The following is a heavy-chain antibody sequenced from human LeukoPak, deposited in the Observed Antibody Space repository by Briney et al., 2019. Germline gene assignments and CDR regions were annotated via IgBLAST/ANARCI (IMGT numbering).Heavy chain of an antibody. Sequence: SETLSLTCTVSGASIRNYYWSWIRQSPGKGLEWIGYIYYSGSTNYNPSLESRVAMSVDTSKNQFSLRLSSVTAADTAIYYCARRYSSSWYVGFFHPWGQGTLVTVSS. D-gene: IGHD6-13*01. J-gene: IGHJ5*02. CDR1: GASIRNYY. CDR2: IYYSGST. CDR3: ARRYSSSWYVGFFHP. V-gene: IGHV4-59*08.